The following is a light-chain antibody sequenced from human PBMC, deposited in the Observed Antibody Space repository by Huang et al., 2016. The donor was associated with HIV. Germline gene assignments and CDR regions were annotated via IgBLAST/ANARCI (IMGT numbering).Light chain of an antibody. CDR1: QSITNNY. V-gene: IGKV3-20*01. CDR3: QHYDSSPYT. Sequence: EIVLTQSPGTLSLSPGERATLSCRASQSITNNYLAWYQQKPGQAPRLLIYGTSNRATGIPDRFSGSGSGTDFTLNIIRLEPEDFAVYYCQHYDSSPYTFGQGTKLEIK. CDR2: GTS. J-gene: IGKJ2*01.